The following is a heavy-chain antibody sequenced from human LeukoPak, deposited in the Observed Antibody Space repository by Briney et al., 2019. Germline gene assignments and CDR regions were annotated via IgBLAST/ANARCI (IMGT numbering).Heavy chain of an antibody. V-gene: IGHV4-61*01. D-gene: IGHD1-26*01. CDR3: ARNTQGATSYFDY. CDR2: IYYSGST. Sequence: SETLSLTCTVSGGSVSSTSYYWSWIRQPPGKGLEWIGYIYYSGSTNYNPSLKSRVTISVDTSKNQFSLKLSSVTAADTAVYYCARNTQGATSYFDYWGQGTLVTVSS. CDR1: GGSVSSTSYY. J-gene: IGHJ4*02.